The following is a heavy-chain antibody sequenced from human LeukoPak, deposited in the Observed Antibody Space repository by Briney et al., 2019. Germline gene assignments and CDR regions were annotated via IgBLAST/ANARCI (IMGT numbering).Heavy chain of an antibody. CDR3: ASEGNGGYSYGPNWFDP. CDR2: INHSGST. D-gene: IGHD5-18*01. CDR1: GGSFSGYY. J-gene: IGHJ5*02. V-gene: IGHV4-34*01. Sequence: SETLSLTCAVYGGSFSGYYWSWIRQPPGKGLEWIGEINHSGSTNYNPSLKSRVTISVDTSKNQFSLKLSSVTAADTAVYYCASEGNGGYSYGPNWFDPWGQGTLVTVSS.